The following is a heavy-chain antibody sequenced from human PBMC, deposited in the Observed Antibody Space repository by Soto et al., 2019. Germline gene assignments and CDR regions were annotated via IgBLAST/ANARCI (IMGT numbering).Heavy chain of an antibody. J-gene: IGHJ6*02. CDR3: AKGEQLRDPGNDAYYYYGMGV. CDR2: ISGSGGST. Sequence: GGSLRLSCAASGFTFSSYAMSWVRQAPGKGLEWVSAISGSGGSTYYADSVKGRFTISRDNSKNTLYLQMNSLRAEDTAVYYCAKGEQLRDPGNDAYYYYGMGVWGQGTTVTVSS. V-gene: IGHV3-23*01. D-gene: IGHD1-1*01. CDR1: GFTFSSYA.